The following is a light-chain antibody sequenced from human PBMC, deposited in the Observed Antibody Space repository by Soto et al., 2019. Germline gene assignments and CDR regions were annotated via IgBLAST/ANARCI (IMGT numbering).Light chain of an antibody. V-gene: IGKV1-39*01. CDR1: PSIPHY. J-gene: IGKJ4*02. CDR3: QQSKRSPPR. CDR2: AXS. Sequence: MSEAPSGLCASIGDRVTMHXRASPSIPHYLNWHPHKPGXAPKXXXAAXSTLQAGGPSSLRGSGSETDFTLTISSLQPKDFASYFLQQSKRSPPRFAGGTKVDIK.